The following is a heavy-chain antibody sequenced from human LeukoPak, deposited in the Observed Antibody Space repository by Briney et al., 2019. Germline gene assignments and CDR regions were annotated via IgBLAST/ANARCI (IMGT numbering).Heavy chain of an antibody. J-gene: IGHJ4*02. CDR3: ARDSLRTYYDFWSGYQTDY. D-gene: IGHD3-3*01. Sequence: ASVKVSCKASGYTFTSYGISWVRQAPGQGLEWMGWISAYNGNTNYAQKLQGRVTMTTDTSTSTAYMELRSLRSDDTAVYYCARDSLRTYYDFWSGYQTDYWGQGTLVTVSS. CDR2: ISAYNGNT. V-gene: IGHV1-18*01. CDR1: GYTFTSYG.